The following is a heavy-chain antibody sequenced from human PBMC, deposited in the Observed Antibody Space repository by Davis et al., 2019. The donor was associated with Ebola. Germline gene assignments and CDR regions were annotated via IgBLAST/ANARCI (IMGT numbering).Heavy chain of an antibody. CDR1: GFTFSSHW. CDR3: TTAGRSISSNF. V-gene: IGHV3-7*01. Sequence: GESLKISCAASGFTFSSHWMSWVRRTPGKGLEWVANIKQDGSEEQYVDSMKGRFTISRDNAKNSLYLQVNSLRAEDTAVYYCTTAGRSISSNFWGQGTLVTVSS. J-gene: IGHJ4*02. CDR2: IKQDGSEE. D-gene: IGHD3-3*02.